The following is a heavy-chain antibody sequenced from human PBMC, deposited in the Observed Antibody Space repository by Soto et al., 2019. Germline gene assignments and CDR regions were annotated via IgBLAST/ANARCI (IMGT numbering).Heavy chain of an antibody. D-gene: IGHD6-13*01. Sequence: DVELLESGGGLVQPGGSLTLSCAASGFSFSNYAMHWVRQAPGKGLEWVSTIKDSGDSTYYLDSVRVRFTISRDYSRNTLYLQMTSLRAEDTALYHCVKGGASYTSCWYANWGQGILVTVSS. CDR3: VKGGASYTSCWYAN. CDR1: GFSFSNYA. V-gene: IGHV3-23*01. J-gene: IGHJ4*02. CDR2: IKDSGDST.